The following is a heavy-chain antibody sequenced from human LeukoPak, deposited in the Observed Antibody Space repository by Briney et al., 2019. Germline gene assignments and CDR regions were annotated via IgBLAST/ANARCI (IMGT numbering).Heavy chain of an antibody. CDR2: IYYSGST. J-gene: IGHJ4*02. V-gene: IGHV4-39*07. CDR3: ARRVYGDRGRLLDY. D-gene: IGHD4-17*01. Sequence: SETLSLTCTVSGGSISSSSYYWGWIRQPPGKGLEWIGSIYYSGSTYYNPSLKSRVTISVDTSKNQFSLKLSSVTAADTAVYYCARRVYGDRGRLLDYWGQGILVTVSS. CDR1: GGSISSSSYY.